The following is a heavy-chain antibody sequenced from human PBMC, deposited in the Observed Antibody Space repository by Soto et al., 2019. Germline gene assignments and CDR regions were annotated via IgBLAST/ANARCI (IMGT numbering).Heavy chain of an antibody. CDR3: ARPGAFGFLEWLSAYGMDV. Sequence: SVKVSCKASGGTFSSYAISWVRQAPGQGLEWMGGIIPIFGTANYAQKFQGRVTITADESTSTAYMELSSLRSEDTAVYYCARPGAFGFLEWLSAYGMDVWGQGTTVTVSS. V-gene: IGHV1-69*13. D-gene: IGHD3-3*01. CDR1: GGTFSSYA. CDR2: IIPIFGTA. J-gene: IGHJ6*02.